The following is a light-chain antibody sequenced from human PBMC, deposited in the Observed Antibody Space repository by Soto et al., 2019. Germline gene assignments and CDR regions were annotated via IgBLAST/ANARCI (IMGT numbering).Light chain of an antibody. CDR3: QKYGSSPPFT. CDR1: QRVSSTY. Sequence: EILLTQSPGTLSLSPGERATLSCRASQRVSSTYLAWYQQKPGQAPRLLIYGTSSRATGIPNRFSGSGSGTDFTLTISRLEPEDFAVYYCQKYGSSPPFTFGQGTRLEIK. V-gene: IGKV3-20*01. J-gene: IGKJ5*01. CDR2: GTS.